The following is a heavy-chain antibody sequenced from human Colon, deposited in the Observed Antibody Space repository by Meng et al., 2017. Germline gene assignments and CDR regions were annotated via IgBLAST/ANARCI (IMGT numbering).Heavy chain of an antibody. V-gene: IGHV4-34*02. J-gene: IGHJ5*02. CDR3: ATGLRHGDWFDP. CDR1: GGSFSGFY. CDR2: IDHFGIS. D-gene: IGHD4-17*01. Sequence: QVQIQQGGSGLFKPSETLSPTCAVSGGSFSGFYWSWIRQPPGKGLEWIGEIDHFGISNYNSSLRGRLTMSVDTSKKQISLTLTSVTAADTAVYYCATGLRHGDWFDPWGPGTLVTVSS.